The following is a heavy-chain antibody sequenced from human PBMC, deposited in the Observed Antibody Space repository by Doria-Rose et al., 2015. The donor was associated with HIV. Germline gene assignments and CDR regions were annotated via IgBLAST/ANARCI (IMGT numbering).Heavy chain of an antibody. D-gene: IGHD6-13*01. Sequence: VTLKEFGPVLVKPTETLTLTCTVSGVSLSSPGMGVSWIRQPPGKALEWLANIFSDDERSYKTSLKSRLTISRGTSKSQAVLTMTDMDPVDTATYYCARIKSSRWYHKYYFDFWGQGTLVIVSA. J-gene: IGHJ4*02. CDR2: IFSDDER. V-gene: IGHV2-26*01. CDR3: ARIKSSRWYHKYYFDF. CDR1: GVSLSSPGMG.